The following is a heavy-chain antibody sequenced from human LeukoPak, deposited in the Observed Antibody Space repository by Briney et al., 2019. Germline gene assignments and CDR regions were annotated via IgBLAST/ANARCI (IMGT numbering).Heavy chain of an antibody. CDR1: GYSFTSYW. Sequence: GESLKISCKGSGYSFTSYWIGWVRQMPGKGLEWMGIIYPGDSDTRYSPSFQGQVTISADKSISTAYLQWSSLKASDTATYYCARPLPPYYYDSSGYSTDAFDIWGQGTMVTVSS. D-gene: IGHD3-22*01. CDR3: ARPLPPYYYDSSGYSTDAFDI. CDR2: IYPGDSDT. J-gene: IGHJ3*02. V-gene: IGHV5-51*01.